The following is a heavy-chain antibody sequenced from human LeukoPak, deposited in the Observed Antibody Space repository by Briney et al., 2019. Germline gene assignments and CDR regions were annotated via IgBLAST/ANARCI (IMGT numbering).Heavy chain of an antibody. CDR1: GYTFTGYY. V-gene: IGHV1-2*02. CDR3: AKEGRRFPRYNWFDP. CDR2: INPNSGGT. D-gene: IGHD2-21*01. Sequence: ASVKVSCKASGYTFTGYYMHWVRQAPGQGLEWMGWINPNSGGTNYAQKFQGRVTMTRDTSISTAYMELSRLRSDDTAVYYCAKEGRRFPRYNWFDPWGQGTLVTVSS. J-gene: IGHJ5*02.